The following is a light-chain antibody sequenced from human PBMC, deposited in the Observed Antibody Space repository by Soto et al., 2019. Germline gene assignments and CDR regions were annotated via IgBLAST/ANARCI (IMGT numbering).Light chain of an antibody. J-gene: IGKJ1*01. V-gene: IGKV1-39*01. Sequence: DTQMTQSPISLSASVGDRVTITCRASQSISTTLNWFQQKPGKTPKLLMYTASTLYGGVPSRFSGSGSGTDFTLTISSLQPDDFATYDCQQAYSVPHTFGQGTTVEI. CDR3: QQAYSVPHT. CDR1: QSISTT. CDR2: TAS.